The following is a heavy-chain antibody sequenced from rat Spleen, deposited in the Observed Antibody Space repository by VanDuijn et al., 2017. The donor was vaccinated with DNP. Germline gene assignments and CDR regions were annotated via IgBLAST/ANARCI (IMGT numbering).Heavy chain of an antibody. CDR3: TREGTGTGYFDY. CDR2: ISTTDDFT. V-gene: IGHV5-27*01. Sequence: EVQLVESGGGLVQPGRSLKLSCAASGFTFSNYDMAWVRQSTKGLEWVATISTTDDFTYYRDSVKGRFTISRDDAKSTLYLQMNSLRSEDTATYYCTREGTGTGYFDYWGQGVMVTVSS. CDR1: GFTFSNYD. J-gene: IGHJ2*01. D-gene: IGHD5-1*01.